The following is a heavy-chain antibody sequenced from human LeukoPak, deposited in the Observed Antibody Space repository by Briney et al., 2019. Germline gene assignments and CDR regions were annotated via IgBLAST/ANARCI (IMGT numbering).Heavy chain of an antibody. Sequence: PSETLSLTCTVSGGSISSGGYYWSWIRQPPGKGLEWIGYIYHSGSTYYNPSLKSRVTISVDRSKNQFSLKLSSVTAADTAVYYCARDMEPFGVVSDAFDIWGQGTMVTVSS. CDR1: GGSISSGGYY. D-gene: IGHD3-3*01. CDR3: ARDMEPFGVVSDAFDI. CDR2: IYHSGST. J-gene: IGHJ3*02. V-gene: IGHV4-30-2*01.